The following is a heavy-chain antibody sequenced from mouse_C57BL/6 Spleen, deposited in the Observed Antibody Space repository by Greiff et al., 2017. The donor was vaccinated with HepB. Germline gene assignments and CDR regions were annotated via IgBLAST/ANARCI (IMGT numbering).Heavy chain of an antibody. D-gene: IGHD3-2*02. CDR1: GYAFSSSW. Sequence: QVQLQQSGPELVKPGASVKISCKASGYAFSSSWMNWVKQRPGKGLEWIGRIYPGDGDTKYNGKFKGKATLTADKSSSTAYMQLSSLTSEDSAVYFCARRDSSGPFAYWGQGTLVTVSA. V-gene: IGHV1-82*01. CDR2: IYPGDGDT. J-gene: IGHJ3*01. CDR3: ARRDSSGPFAY.